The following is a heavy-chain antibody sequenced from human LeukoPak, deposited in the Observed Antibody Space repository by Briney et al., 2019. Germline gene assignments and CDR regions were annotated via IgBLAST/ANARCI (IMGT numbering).Heavy chain of an antibody. CDR2: ISSSGSTI. CDR3: ARDGSGRAVELGIDY. CDR1: GFTFSSYE. V-gene: IGHV3-48*03. Sequence: PGGSLRLSCAASGFTFSSYEMNWVRQAPGKGLEWVSYISSSGSTIYYADSVKGRFTISRDNAKNSLCLQMNSLRAEDTAFYYCARDGSGRAVELGIDYWGQGALVTVSS. D-gene: IGHD3-10*01. J-gene: IGHJ4*02.